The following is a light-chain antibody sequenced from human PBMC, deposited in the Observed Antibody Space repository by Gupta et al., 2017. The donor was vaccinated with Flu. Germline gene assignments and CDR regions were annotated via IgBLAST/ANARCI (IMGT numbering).Light chain of an antibody. CDR2: DNN. Sequence: QSVLTPPPSVSSAPGPKVTISCSGSSSNTGHNSVSWYQQLPGTATKPLMYDNNKRPSGIPDRFSGSKSGTSATLGITGLQTGDEADYYGGTWDSSLSAGVFGGGTKLTVL. V-gene: IGLV1-51*01. J-gene: IGLJ3*02. CDR3: GTWDSSLSAGV. CDR1: SSNTGHNS.